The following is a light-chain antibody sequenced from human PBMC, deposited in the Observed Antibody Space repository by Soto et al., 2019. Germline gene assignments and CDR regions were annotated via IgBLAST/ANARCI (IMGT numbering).Light chain of an antibody. CDR2: GAS. CDR1: QSVSSN. CDR3: QHYNNWPRT. V-gene: IGKV3-15*01. J-gene: IGKJ1*01. Sequence: EIVMTQSPATLSVSPGERATLSCRASQSVSSNLAWYQQKPGQAPRLLIYGASTRATGIPARFSGSGSGTEFTLTSSSLQSADFAVYYCQHYNNWPRTFGQGTKVEIK.